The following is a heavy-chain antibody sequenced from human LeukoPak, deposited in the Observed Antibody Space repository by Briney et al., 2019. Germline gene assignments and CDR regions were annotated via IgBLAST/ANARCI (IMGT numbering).Heavy chain of an antibody. Sequence: GGSLRLSCAASGFNVRTNYMSWVRQAPGKGLEWVSVIFRDGSTYYGDSVRGRFSISRDNSKNMVYLQVNNLRAEDTAVYFCARDFFDFWGGSWVWGQGTLVTVSS. CDR2: IFRDGST. CDR1: GFNVRTNY. V-gene: IGHV3-53*01. CDR3: ARDFFDFWGGSWV. D-gene: IGHD3-3*01. J-gene: IGHJ4*02.